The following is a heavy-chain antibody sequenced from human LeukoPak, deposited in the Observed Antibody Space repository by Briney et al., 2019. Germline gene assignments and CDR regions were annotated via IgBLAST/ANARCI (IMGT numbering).Heavy chain of an antibody. Sequence: GGSLRLSCAASGFTFSSYWMHWVRQAPGKGLVWVSHINNDGSSTSYADSVKGRFTISRDNAKNTLYLQMSSLRTEDTAVYYCACCGIAPPYWGQGTLVTVSS. J-gene: IGHJ4*02. CDR2: INNDGSST. CDR3: ACCGIAPPY. D-gene: IGHD6-13*01. V-gene: IGHV3-74*01. CDR1: GFTFSSYW.